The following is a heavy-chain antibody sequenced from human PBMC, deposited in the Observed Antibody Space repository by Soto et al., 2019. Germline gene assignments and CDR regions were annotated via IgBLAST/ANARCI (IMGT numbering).Heavy chain of an antibody. D-gene: IGHD2-2*01. CDR2: ISAYNGNT. Sequence: QVQLVQSGAEVKKPGASVKVSCKASGYTFTSYGISWVRQAPGQGLEWMGWISAYNGNTNYAQKLQGRVTMTTDTATSTAYMELGSLRSDDTAVYYCARSVPASSGHYYYYYMDVWGKGTTVTVSS. CDR1: GYTFTSYG. V-gene: IGHV1-18*01. CDR3: ARSVPASSGHYYYYYMDV. J-gene: IGHJ6*03.